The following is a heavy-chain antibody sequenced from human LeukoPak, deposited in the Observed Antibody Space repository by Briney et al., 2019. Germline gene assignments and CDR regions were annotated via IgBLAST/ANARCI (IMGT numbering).Heavy chain of an antibody. D-gene: IGHD6-19*01. CDR2: IYYSGST. J-gene: IGHJ4*02. CDR3: ASLASSGWSHCDY. Sequence: KPSETLSLTCTVSGGSISGYYWSWIRQPPGKGPEWIGYIYYSGSTNYNPSLKSRVTISVDTSKIQFSLKMNSVTAADTAVYYCASLASSGWSHCDYWGQGTLVTVSS. V-gene: IGHV4-59*08. CDR1: GGSISGYY.